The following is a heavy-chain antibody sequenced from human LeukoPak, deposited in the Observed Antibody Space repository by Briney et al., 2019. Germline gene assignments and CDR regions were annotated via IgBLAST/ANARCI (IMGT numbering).Heavy chain of an antibody. CDR1: GYTFTGYY. CDR2: MNPNSGGT. Sequence: ASVKVSCKASGYTFTGYYMHWVRQATGQGLEWMGWMNPNSGGTNYAQKFQGRVTMTRDTSISTAYMELSRLRSDDTAVYYCARDPDYYYYYYMDVWGKGTTVTVSS. J-gene: IGHJ6*03. CDR3: ARDPDYYYYYYMDV. V-gene: IGHV1-2*02.